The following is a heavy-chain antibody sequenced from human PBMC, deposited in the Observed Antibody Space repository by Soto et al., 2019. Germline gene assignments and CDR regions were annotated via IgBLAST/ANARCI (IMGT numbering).Heavy chain of an antibody. D-gene: IGHD6-19*01. Sequence: GGSLRLSCAASGFTFSSYGMHWVRQAPGKGLEWVAVVSYDGSNEYYGDSVKGRFTIARDNSKTTLYLQMNTLRAEDTAVYYCANDPTASGWPYYFDYWGQGTLVTVSS. CDR2: VSYDGSNE. CDR1: GFTFSSYG. J-gene: IGHJ4*02. CDR3: ANDPTASGWPYYFDY. V-gene: IGHV3-30*18.